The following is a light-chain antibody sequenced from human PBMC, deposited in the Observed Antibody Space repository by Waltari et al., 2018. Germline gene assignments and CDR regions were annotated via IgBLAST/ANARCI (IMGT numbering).Light chain of an antibody. J-gene: IGLJ3*02. CDR3: CSYAGSYTWV. Sequence: QSALTQPASVSGSPGQSITISCTGTSSDVGNYNLVSCYPQYPGKAPKVVLYDDNRRPSGVSDRFSGSKSGNTASLTISGVQAEDEADYYCCSYAGSYTWVFGGGTKLTVL. V-gene: IGLV2-23*01. CDR1: SSDVGNYNL. CDR2: DDN.